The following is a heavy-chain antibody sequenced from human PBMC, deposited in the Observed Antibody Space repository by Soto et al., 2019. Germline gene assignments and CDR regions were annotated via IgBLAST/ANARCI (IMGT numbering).Heavy chain of an antibody. CDR3: ARDVRDIVVVVAATTYCDYGMDV. D-gene: IGHD2-15*01. J-gene: IGHJ6*02. V-gene: IGHV4-4*02. CDR2: PYHRWST. CDR1: GGTISSCNW. Sequence: SEPLSLTCAVSGGTISSCNWRRRVRPPPGQGLEWIGEPYHRWSTNYNPCLKSRVTISVDKSKNQFSLKLSSVTAADTAVYYCARDVRDIVVVVAATTYCDYGMDVWDQGTTVTVSS.